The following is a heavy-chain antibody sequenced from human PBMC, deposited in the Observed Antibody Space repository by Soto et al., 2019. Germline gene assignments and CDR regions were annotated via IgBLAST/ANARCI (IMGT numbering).Heavy chain of an antibody. CDR1: GLTFSSYG. D-gene: IGHD6-19*01. CDR2: ISYDGSNK. Sequence: GGSLNLSCAASGLTFSSYGMNWVRQAPGKGLEWLAVISYDGSNKYYADSVKGRFTISRDNSKNTLYLQMNSLRAEDTAVYYCATYIAVAGTFGFDYWGQGTLVTVSS. CDR3: ATYIAVAGTFGFDY. V-gene: IGHV3-30*03. J-gene: IGHJ4*02.